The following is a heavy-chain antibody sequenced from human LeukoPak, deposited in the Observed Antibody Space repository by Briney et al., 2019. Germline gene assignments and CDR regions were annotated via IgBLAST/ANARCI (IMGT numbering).Heavy chain of an antibody. CDR1: GGSFSGYY. Sequence: PSETLSLTCAVYGGSFSGYYWSWIRQPPGKGLEWIGEINHSGGTNYNPSLKSRVTISVDTSKNQFSLKLSSVTAADTAVYYCARGGFYCSGGSCYSQGAPYYYGMDVWGQGTTVTVSS. V-gene: IGHV4-34*01. CDR3: ARGGFYCSGGSCYSQGAPYYYGMDV. D-gene: IGHD2-15*01. CDR2: INHSGGT. J-gene: IGHJ6*02.